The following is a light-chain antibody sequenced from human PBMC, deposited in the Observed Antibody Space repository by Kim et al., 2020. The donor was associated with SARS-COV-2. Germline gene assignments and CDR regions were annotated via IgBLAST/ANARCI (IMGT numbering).Light chain of an antibody. Sequence: SASLGDRVTMSCQASQNISNYLNWYPQKPEKAPKLLIYDASYLETGVPSRFSGSGSGTYFTFTISSLKPEDIATYYCQQYDNLPYTFGQGTKLEI. CDR2: DAS. CDR3: QQYDNLPYT. J-gene: IGKJ2*01. CDR1: QNISNY. V-gene: IGKV1-33*01.